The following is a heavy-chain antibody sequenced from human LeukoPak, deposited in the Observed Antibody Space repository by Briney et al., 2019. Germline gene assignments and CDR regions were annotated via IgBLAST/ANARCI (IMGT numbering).Heavy chain of an antibody. V-gene: IGHV3-33*01. CDR1: GFTFSSYG. CDR3: ARDPDVISYGMDV. J-gene: IGHJ6*02. CDR2: IWYDGSNK. D-gene: IGHD2-21*01. Sequence: GGSLRLSCAASGFTFSSYGMHWVRQAPGKGLEWVAVIWYDGSNKYYADSVKGRFTIFRDNSKNTLYLQMNSLRAEDTAVYYCARDPDVISYGMDVWGQGTTVTVSS.